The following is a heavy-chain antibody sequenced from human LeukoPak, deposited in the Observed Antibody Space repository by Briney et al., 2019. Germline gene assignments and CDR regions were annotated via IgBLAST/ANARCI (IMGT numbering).Heavy chain of an antibody. CDR1: GHTFTGYY. Sequence: SVKVSCKASGHTFTGYYMHWVRQAPGQGLEWMGWINPNSGGTNYAQKFQGRVTMTRDTSISTAYMELSRLRSDDTAVYYCARVKYYYGSGSLLDAFDIWGQGTMVTVSS. V-gene: IGHV1-2*02. CDR2: INPNSGGT. CDR3: ARVKYYYGSGSLLDAFDI. D-gene: IGHD3-10*01. J-gene: IGHJ3*02.